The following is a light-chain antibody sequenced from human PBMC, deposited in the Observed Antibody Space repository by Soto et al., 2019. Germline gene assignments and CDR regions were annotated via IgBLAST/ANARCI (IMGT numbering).Light chain of an antibody. CDR3: QQYFATPRT. CDR2: WAS. J-gene: IGKJ1*01. V-gene: IGKV4-1*01. CDR1: QSVFYTSVNKDY. Sequence: DIVMTQSPDSLAVSLGERATINYKASQSVFYTSVNKDYLAWYQHKEGQPPKLLIYWASTRESGVPDRFSGSGSGTDFTLTIRNLQAEDVAVYFCQQYFATPRTFGQGTKVQLK.